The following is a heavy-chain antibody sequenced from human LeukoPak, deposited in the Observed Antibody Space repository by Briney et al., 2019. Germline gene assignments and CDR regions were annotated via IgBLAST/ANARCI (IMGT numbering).Heavy chain of an antibody. D-gene: IGHD5-12*01. CDR1: GFSFNRYS. CDR3: ARGPSGYHNT. J-gene: IGHJ4*02. V-gene: IGHV3-48*01. Sequence: PGGSLRLSCGASGFSFNRYSMNWVRQAPGKGLEWVSYISSSSSSSTIYYADSVKGRFTISRDNAKNSLYLQMISLRAEDTAVYYCARGPSGYHNTGGQGTLVTVSS. CDR2: ISSSSSSSTI.